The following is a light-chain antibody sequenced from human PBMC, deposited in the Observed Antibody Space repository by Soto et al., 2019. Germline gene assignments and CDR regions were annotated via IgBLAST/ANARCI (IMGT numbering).Light chain of an antibody. V-gene: IGKV1-39*01. CDR1: QSIRSS. CDR3: QQANSFPLS. J-gene: IGKJ4*01. Sequence: IKMTQSPSSLSASVGDRVTITCLVSQSIRSSLNWYQQKPGKAPKLLIYAASSLQSGVPSRFSGSGSGTDFTLTISSLQPEDFATYYCQQANSFPLSFGGGTKVDI. CDR2: AAS.